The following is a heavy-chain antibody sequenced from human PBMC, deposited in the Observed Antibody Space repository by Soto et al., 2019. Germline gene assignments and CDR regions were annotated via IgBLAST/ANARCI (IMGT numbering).Heavy chain of an antibody. Sequence: EVQLLESGGGLVQPGGSLRLSCAASGFTFSSYAMSWVRQAPGKGLEWVSAISGSGGSTYYADSVKGRFTIYRDNSKNTLYLQMNSLRAEDTAVYYCAKDRLVAGTLLYFDYWGQGTLVTVSS. J-gene: IGHJ4*02. CDR3: AKDRLVAGTLLYFDY. V-gene: IGHV3-23*01. CDR1: GFTFSSYA. D-gene: IGHD6-19*01. CDR2: ISGSGGST.